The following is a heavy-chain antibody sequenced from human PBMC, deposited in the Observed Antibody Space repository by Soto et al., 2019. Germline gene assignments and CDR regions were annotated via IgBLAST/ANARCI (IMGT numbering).Heavy chain of an antibody. J-gene: IGHJ6*02. Sequence: PGESLKISCXGSGYSFTSYWISWVRQMPGKGLEWMGRIDPSDSYTNYSPSFQGHVTISADKSISTAYLQWSSLKASDTAMYYCARRTTVGATHYYYYGMDVWGQGTTVTVSS. CDR3: ARRTTVGATHYYYYGMDV. CDR2: IDPSDSYT. CDR1: GYSFTSYW. V-gene: IGHV5-10-1*01. D-gene: IGHD1-26*01.